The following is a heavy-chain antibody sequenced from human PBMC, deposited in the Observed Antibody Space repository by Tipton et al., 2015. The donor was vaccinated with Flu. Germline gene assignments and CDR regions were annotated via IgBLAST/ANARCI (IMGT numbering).Heavy chain of an antibody. CDR3: GRGGTLGPTHFHY. D-gene: IGHD1-26*01. Sequence: TLSLTCTVTGGSISGYYWSWIRQPADKGLEWLGRVYPSGTTYYISSLKSRVTMSEDTSKKQFSLKLNSVTAADTAVYYCGRGGTLGPTHFHYWGQGTLVSVSS. V-gene: IGHV4-4*07. CDR2: VYPSGTT. J-gene: IGHJ4*02. CDR1: GGSISGYY.